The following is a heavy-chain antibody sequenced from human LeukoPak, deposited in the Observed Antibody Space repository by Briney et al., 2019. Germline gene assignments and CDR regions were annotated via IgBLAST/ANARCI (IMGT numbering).Heavy chain of an antibody. V-gene: IGHV3-48*01. CDR2: ISLSSTSI. Sequence: GGSLRLSCAASGSTFSNYNMNWVRQAPGKGLEWVSYISLSSTSIYYADSVKGRFTISRDNAKNSFYLQMNSLRAEDSAIYYCAREPTYTSSWYSTCDYWGQGTLVTVSS. D-gene: IGHD6-13*01. J-gene: IGHJ4*02. CDR3: AREPTYTSSWYSTCDY. CDR1: GSTFSNYN.